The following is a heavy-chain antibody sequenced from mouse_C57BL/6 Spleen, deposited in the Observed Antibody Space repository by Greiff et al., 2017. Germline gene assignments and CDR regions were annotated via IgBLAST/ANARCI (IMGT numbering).Heavy chain of an antibody. CDR3: ASSNWDVGTWFAY. Sequence: VQLQQSGAELMKPGASVKLSCKATGYTFTGYWIEWVKQRPGHGLEWIGEILPGSGSTNYNEKFKGKATFTADTSSNTAYMQLSSLTTEDSASYYCASSNWDVGTWFAYWGQGTLVTVSA. J-gene: IGHJ3*01. D-gene: IGHD4-1*01. CDR2: ILPGSGST. CDR1: GYTFTGYW. V-gene: IGHV1-9*01.